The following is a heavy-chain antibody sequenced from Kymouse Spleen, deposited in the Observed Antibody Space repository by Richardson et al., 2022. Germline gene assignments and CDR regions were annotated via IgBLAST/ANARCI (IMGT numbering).Heavy chain of an antibody. D-gene: IGHD2-8*01. CDR3: TTSDIVLMVYAPFDY. V-gene: IGHV3-15*01. J-gene: IGHJ4*02. CDR1: GFTFSNAW. Sequence: EVQLVESGGGLVKPGGSLRLSCAASGFTFSNAWMSWVRQAPGKGLEWVGRIKSKTDGGTTDYAAPVKGRFTISRDDSKNTLYLQMNSLKTEDTAVYYCTTSDIVLMVYAPFDYWGQGTLVTVSS. CDR2: IKSKTDGGTT.